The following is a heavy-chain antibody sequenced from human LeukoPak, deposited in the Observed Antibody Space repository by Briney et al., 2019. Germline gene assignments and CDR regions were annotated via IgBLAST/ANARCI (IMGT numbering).Heavy chain of an antibody. CDR2: IYYTGNT. D-gene: IGHD1-26*01. CDR1: GGSISSYY. J-gene: IGHJ4*02. CDR3: AGGVGVGATSDY. V-gene: IGHV4-59*01. Sequence: SETLSLTCTVSGGSISSYYWNWIRQPPGKGLEWIGYIYYTGNTNYNPSLKSRVTISVDTSKNQFSLKLRSVTAADTAVYYCAGGVGVGATSDYWGQGTLVTVSS.